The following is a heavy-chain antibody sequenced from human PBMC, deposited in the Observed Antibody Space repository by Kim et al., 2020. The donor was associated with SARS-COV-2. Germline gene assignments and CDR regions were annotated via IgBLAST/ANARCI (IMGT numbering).Heavy chain of an antibody. D-gene: IGHD2-15*01. Sequence: GGSLRLSCAASGFTFSSYAMHWVRQAPGKGLEWVAVISYDGSNKYYADSVKGRFTISRDNSKNTLYLQMNSLRAEDTAVYYCARDSGGPVDWGQGTLVTVSS. V-gene: IGHV3-30-3*01. J-gene: IGHJ4*02. CDR3: ARDSGGPVD. CDR2: ISYDGSNK. CDR1: GFTFSSYA.